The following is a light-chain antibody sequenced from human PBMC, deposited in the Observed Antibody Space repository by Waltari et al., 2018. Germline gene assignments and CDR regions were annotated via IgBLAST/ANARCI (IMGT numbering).Light chain of an antibody. J-gene: IGLJ2*01. V-gene: IGLV3-21*02. CDR2: DDT. Sequence: SYVLTPPPPVSVAPGQTARITCGGNDIASKSVHWNQQKPGQAPVVVVYDDTDRPSGIPGRFSGSNSGNTATRIISRVEAGDEADYYCQVWDSGSHHVLFGGGTKLTVL. CDR3: QVWDSGSHHVL. CDR1: DIASKS.